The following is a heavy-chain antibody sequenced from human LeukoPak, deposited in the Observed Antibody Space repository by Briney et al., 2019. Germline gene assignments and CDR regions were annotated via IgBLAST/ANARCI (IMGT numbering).Heavy chain of an antibody. V-gene: IGHV3-11*04. J-gene: IGHJ3*02. CDR2: ISSSGSTI. CDR1: GFTFSDYY. CDR3: AGITVATSMGAFDI. D-gene: IGHD4-17*01. Sequence: GGSLRLSCAASGFTFSDYYMSWIRQAPGKGLEWVSYISSSGSTIYYADSVKGRFTISRDNAKNSLYLQMNSLRAEDTAVYYCAGITVATSMGAFDIWGQGTMVTVSS.